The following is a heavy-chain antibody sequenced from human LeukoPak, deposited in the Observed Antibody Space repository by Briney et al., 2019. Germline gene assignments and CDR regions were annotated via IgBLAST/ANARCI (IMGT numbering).Heavy chain of an antibody. CDR2: INPNSGGT. J-gene: IGHJ6*03. CDR1: GYTFTGYY. CDR3: ARDLFNTMVRGVSMDV. Sequence: GASVKVSCKASGYTFTGYYMHWVRQAPGQGLEWMGWINPNSGGTNYAQKFQGRVTMTRDTSISTAYMELSRLRSDDTAVYYCARDLFNTMVRGVSMDVWGKGTTVTVSS. D-gene: IGHD3-10*01. V-gene: IGHV1-2*02.